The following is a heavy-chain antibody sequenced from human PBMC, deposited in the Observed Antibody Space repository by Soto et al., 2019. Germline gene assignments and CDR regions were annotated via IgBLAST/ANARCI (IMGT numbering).Heavy chain of an antibody. CDR3: AKVVVAATRHTDFDS. J-gene: IGHJ4*02. CDR2: IYYDGST. Sequence: SETLSLTCTVSGGSINSNNYYWAWIRQPPGKGLAWIASIYYDGSTYYNPSLKSRVSISVDTSKNHFSLKLSSATAADTAVYYCAKVVVAATRHTDFDSWGQGTLVTVSS. V-gene: IGHV4-39*02. D-gene: IGHD2-15*01. CDR1: GGSINSNNYY.